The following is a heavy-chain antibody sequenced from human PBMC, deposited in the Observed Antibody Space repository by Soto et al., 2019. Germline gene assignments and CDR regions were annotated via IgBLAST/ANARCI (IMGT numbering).Heavy chain of an antibody. CDR2: IKKNADGGTT. J-gene: IGHJ4*02. Sequence: PGGSLRLSCVASGFTFKGAWMNWVRQAPGKGLELVGRIKKNADGGTTDYAAPVEGRFTISRDDSKNTLFLQMNSLRPEDIAVYYCTTNPVGYRYFDYWGQGTLVTVSS. CDR1: GFTFKGAW. D-gene: IGHD5-18*01. V-gene: IGHV3-15*07. CDR3: TTNPVGYRYFDY.